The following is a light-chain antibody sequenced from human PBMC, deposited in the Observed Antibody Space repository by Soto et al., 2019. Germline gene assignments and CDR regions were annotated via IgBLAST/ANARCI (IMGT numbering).Light chain of an antibody. CDR1: QSVSNNY. J-gene: IGKJ2*01. V-gene: IGKV3-20*01. CDR3: QQYGSSPPYT. CDR2: GSS. Sequence: EVVLTQSPGTLSLSPGERATLSCRASQSVSNNYYAWYQQKPGQALRLLIFGSSDRATAIPDRFSGSGSGTYFTLTISRLEPEDFAVYYCQQYGSSPPYTFGQGTKLEIK.